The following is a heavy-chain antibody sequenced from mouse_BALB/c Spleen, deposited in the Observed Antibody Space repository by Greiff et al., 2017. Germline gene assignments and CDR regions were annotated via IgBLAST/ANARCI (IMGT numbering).Heavy chain of an antibody. Sequence: VQLQQSGPGLVKPSQSLSLTCTVTGYSITSDYAWNWIRQFPGNKLEWMGYISYSGSTSYNPSLKSRISITRDTSKNQFFLQLNSVTTEDTATYYCARSLLRLNFFDYWGQGTTLTVSS. CDR1: GYSITSDYA. J-gene: IGHJ2*01. CDR3: ARSLLRLNFFDY. D-gene: IGHD1-1*01. CDR2: ISYSGST. V-gene: IGHV3-2*02.